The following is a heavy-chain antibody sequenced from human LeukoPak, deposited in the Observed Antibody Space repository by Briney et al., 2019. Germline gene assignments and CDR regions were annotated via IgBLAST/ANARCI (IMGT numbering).Heavy chain of an antibody. CDR2: ISSSSSYI. CDR3: ARGERLGHCTNGVCYPTDY. Sequence: PGGSLRLSCAASGFSFSIYSMNWVRQAPGKGLEWVSSISSSSSYIYYADSVKGRFTISRDNAKNSLYLQMNSLRAEDTAVYYCARGERLGHCTNGVCYPTDYWGQGTLVTVSS. J-gene: IGHJ4*02. V-gene: IGHV3-21*01. D-gene: IGHD2-8*01. CDR1: GFSFSIYS.